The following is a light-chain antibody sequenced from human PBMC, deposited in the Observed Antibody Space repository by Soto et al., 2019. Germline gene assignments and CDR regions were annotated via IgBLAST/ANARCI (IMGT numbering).Light chain of an antibody. V-gene: IGLV2-14*01. CDR3: SSFTSSSSYV. Sequence: QSALTQPASVSGSPGQSITLLCTGTSSDFAIYNSVSWYQQHPGKAPKLMIHDVTNRPSGVSGRFSGSRSGNTASLTISGLQAEDEADYFCSSFTSSSSYVFGPGTEVTVL. CDR1: SSDFAIYNS. CDR2: DVT. J-gene: IGLJ1*01.